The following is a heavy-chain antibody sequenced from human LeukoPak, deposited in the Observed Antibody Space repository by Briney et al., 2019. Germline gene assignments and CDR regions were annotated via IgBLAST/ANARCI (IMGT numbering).Heavy chain of an antibody. CDR3: ARGNYYDSSGYNWFDP. CDR2: MNPNSGNT. D-gene: IGHD3-22*01. J-gene: IGHJ5*02. Sequence: ASVKVSCKASGYTFTSYDINWVRQATGQGLEWMGWMNPNSGNTGYAQKFQGRVTMTRNTSISTAYMELSSPRSEDTAVYYCARGNYYDSSGYNWFDPWGQGTLVTVSS. CDR1: GYTFTSYD. V-gene: IGHV1-8*01.